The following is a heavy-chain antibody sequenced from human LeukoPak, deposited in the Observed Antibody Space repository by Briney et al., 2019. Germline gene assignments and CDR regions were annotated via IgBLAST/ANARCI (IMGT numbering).Heavy chain of an antibody. J-gene: IGHJ3*02. CDR1: GYSISSGYY. CDR2: INHSGST. CDR3: ARPRGGQTGTSDDAFDI. D-gene: IGHD1-1*01. V-gene: IGHV4-38-2*02. Sequence: SETLSLTCTVSGYSISSGYYWSWIRQPPGKGLEWIGEINHSGSTNYNPSLKSRVTISVDTSKNQFSLKLSSVTAADTAVYYCARPRGGQTGTSDDAFDIWGQGTMVTVSS.